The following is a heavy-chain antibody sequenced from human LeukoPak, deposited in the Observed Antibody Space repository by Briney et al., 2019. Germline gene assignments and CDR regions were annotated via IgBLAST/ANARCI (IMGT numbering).Heavy chain of an antibody. J-gene: IGHJ5*02. V-gene: IGHV4-34*01. CDR1: GGSISSYY. Sequence: SETLSLTCTVSGGSISSYYWSWIRQPPGKGLEWIGEINHSGSTNYNPSLKSRVTISVDTSKNQFSLKLSSVTAADTAVYYCARAKSRPPNWFDPWGQGTLVTVSS. CDR3: ARAKSRPPNWFDP. CDR2: INHSGST.